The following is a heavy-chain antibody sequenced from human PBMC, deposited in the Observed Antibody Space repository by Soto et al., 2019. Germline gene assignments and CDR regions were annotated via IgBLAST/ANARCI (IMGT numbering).Heavy chain of an antibody. CDR3: ARYVVVPAAIYDSSGYYYWFDP. D-gene: IGHD3-22*01. CDR1: GGTFSSYA. V-gene: IGHV1-69*06. Sequence: SVKVSCKASGGTFSSYAISWVRQAPGQGLEWMGGIIPIFGTANYAQKFQGRVTITADKSTSTAYMELSSLRSEDTAVYYCARYVVVPAAIYDSSGYYYWFDPWGQGTLVTVSS. CDR2: IIPIFGTA. J-gene: IGHJ5*02.